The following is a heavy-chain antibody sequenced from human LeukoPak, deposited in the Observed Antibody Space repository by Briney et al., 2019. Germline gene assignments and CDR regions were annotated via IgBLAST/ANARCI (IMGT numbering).Heavy chain of an antibody. CDR1: RFTFSNAW. Sequence: GGSLRLSCAASRFTFSNAWMSWVRQAPGKGLEWVGRIKSKTDGGTTDYAAPVKGRFTISRDDSKNTLYLQMNSLKTEDTAVYYCTTDSSSGYYYYPIDYWGQRTLVTVSS. CDR3: TTDSSSGYYYYPIDY. V-gene: IGHV3-15*01. J-gene: IGHJ4*02. CDR2: IKSKTDGGTT. D-gene: IGHD3-22*01.